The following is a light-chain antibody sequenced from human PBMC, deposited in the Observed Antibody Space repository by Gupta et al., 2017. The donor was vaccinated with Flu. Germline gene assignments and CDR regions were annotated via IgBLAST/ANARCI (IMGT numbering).Light chain of an antibody. CDR1: SSAVGAYKY. Sequence: QSALTQPPSASGSPGQSVTLSCTATSSAVGAYKYVSWYHQPPGKAPNLMIYESVRRPSGVPDRFSASKSGNTASLTVSVRQAEDEADYYGSSDAGNYNYVFGTGTKVTVL. CDR2: ESV. V-gene: IGLV2-8*01. CDR3: SSDAGNYNYV. J-gene: IGLJ1*01.